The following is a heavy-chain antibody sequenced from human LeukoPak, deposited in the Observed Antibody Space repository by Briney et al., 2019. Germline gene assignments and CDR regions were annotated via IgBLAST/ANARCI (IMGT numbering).Heavy chain of an antibody. CDR3: AKAAALGYCSGASCYSGY. J-gene: IGHJ4*02. CDR2: ISGSGGST. V-gene: IGHV3-23*01. CDR1: GFTFSSYA. D-gene: IGHD2-15*01. Sequence: HAGGSLRLSCAASGFTFSSYAMSWVRQAPGKGLEWVSAISGSGGSTYYADSVKGRFTISRDNSKNTLYLQMNSLRAEDTAVYYCAKAAALGYCSGASCYSGYWGQGTLVTVSS.